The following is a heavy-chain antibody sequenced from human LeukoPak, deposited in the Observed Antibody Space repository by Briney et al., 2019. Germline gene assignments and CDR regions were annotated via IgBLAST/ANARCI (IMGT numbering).Heavy chain of an antibody. V-gene: IGHV1-46*01. J-gene: IGHJ6*03. D-gene: IGHD6-6*01. CDR1: GYTFTNYY. CDR2: INPSGGST. CDR3: ARDGVGYSSSALYYYYYMDV. Sequence: GASVKVSCKASGYTFTNYYMHWVRQAPGQGLEWMGIINPSGGSTSYAQKFQGRVTMTRDTSTSTVYMELSSLRSEDTAVYYCARDGVGYSSSALYYYYYMDVWGKGTTVTVSS.